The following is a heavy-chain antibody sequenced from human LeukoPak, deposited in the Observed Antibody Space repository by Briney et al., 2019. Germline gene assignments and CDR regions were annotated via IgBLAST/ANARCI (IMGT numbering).Heavy chain of an antibody. Sequence: RASVKVSCKASGYTFTSYAMHWVRQAPGQRLEWMGWINAGNGNTKYSQKFQGRVTITRDTSASTAYMELSSLRSEDTAVYYCAREIGGYLSYFDYWGQGTLVTVSS. CDR2: INAGNGNT. CDR3: AREIGGYLSYFDY. V-gene: IGHV1-3*01. CDR1: GYTFTSYA. J-gene: IGHJ4*02. D-gene: IGHD3-3*01.